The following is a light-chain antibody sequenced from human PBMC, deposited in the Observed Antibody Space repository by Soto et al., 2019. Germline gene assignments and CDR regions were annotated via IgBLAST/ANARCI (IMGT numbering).Light chain of an antibody. J-gene: IGLJ2*01. CDR3: QSYDSSLSGSHVV. CDR1: SSNIGAGYY. V-gene: IGLV1-40*01. Sequence: QSVLTQPPSVSGAPGQRVTISCTGSSSNIGAGYYVHWYQQLPGTAPKLLIYGNINRPSGVPDRFSGSKSGTSASLAITGLQAEDEADYYCQSYDSSLSGSHVVFGGGTKLTVL. CDR2: GNI.